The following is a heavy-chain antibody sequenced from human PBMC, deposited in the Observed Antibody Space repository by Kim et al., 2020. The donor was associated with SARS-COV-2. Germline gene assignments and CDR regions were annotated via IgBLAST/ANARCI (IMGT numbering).Heavy chain of an antibody. CDR2: IIPILGIA. V-gene: IGHV1-69*04. D-gene: IGHD3-22*01. CDR1: GGTFSSYA. CDR3: AAGDYYDSSGYYYVDY. Sequence: SVKVSCKASGGTFSSYAISWVRQAPGQGLEWMGRIIPILGIANYAQKFQGRVTITADKSTSTAYMELSSLRSEDTAVYYCAAGDYYDSSGYYYVDYWGQGTLVTVSS. J-gene: IGHJ4*02.